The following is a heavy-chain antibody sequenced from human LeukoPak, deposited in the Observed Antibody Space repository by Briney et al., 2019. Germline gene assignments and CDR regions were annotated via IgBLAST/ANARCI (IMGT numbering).Heavy chain of an antibody. D-gene: IGHD6-19*01. V-gene: IGHV3-23*01. Sequence: PGGTLRLSCAASGFSFSSHGMTWVRQAPGKGLEWVSGIIGGAGSTYYADSVKGRFTISGDNSKNTLFLQMNSLRAEDTAVYYCARDPNGWAGYWGQGTLVTVSS. J-gene: IGHJ4*02. CDR2: IIGGAGST. CDR1: GFSFSSHG. CDR3: ARDPNGWAGY.